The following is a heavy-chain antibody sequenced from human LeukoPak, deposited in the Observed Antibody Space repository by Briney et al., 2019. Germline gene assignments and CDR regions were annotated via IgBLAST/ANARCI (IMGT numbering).Heavy chain of an antibody. D-gene: IGHD6-13*01. J-gene: IGHJ3*02. V-gene: IGHV7-4-1*02. Sequence: ASVKVSCKASGYTFTSYAMNWVRQAPGQGLEWMGWINTNTGNPTYPQGFTGRFVFSLDTSVSTAYLQISSLKAEDTAVYYCARDSSSWYSGAFDIWGQGTMVTVSS. CDR2: INTNTGNP. CDR1: GYTFTSYA. CDR3: ARDSSSWYSGAFDI.